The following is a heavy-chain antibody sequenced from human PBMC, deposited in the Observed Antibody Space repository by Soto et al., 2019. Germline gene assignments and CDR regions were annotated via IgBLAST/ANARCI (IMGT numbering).Heavy chain of an antibody. D-gene: IGHD6-13*01. Sequence: QVQLQESGPGLVKPSQTLSLTCTVSGGSISSGGYYWSWIRQHPGKGLEGIGYIYYSGSTYYNPSLKSRVTISVDTSKNQFSLKLSSVTAADTAVYYCARDQLGSHQFDYWGQGTLVTVSS. J-gene: IGHJ4*02. CDR1: GGSISSGGYY. CDR2: IYYSGST. CDR3: ARDQLGSHQFDY. V-gene: IGHV4-31*03.